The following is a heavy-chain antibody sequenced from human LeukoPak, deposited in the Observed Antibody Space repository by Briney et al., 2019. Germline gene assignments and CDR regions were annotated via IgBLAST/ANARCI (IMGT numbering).Heavy chain of an antibody. CDR3: ARSAIRRSRFDY. V-gene: IGHV1-18*01. D-gene: IGHD1-14*01. J-gene: IGHJ4*02. CDR1: GYTFTSYG. CDR2: ISAYNGNT. Sequence: ASVTVSCKASGYTFTSYGISWVRQAPGQGLEWMGWISAYNGNTNYAQKLQGRVTITTDTSTSTAYMELRSLRSDDTAVYYCARSAIRRSRFDYWGQGTLVTVSS.